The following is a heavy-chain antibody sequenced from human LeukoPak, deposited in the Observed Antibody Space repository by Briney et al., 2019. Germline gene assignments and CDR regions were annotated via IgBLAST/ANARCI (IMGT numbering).Heavy chain of an antibody. CDR3: ARGMGQWPYPEYFQH. CDR2: IYHSGST. V-gene: IGHV4-4*02. D-gene: IGHD6-19*01. J-gene: IGHJ1*01. CDR1: GGSISSSNW. Sequence: PSGTLSLTCAVSGGSISSSNWWSWVRQPPGKGLEWIGGIYHSGSTNYNPSLKSRVTISVDKSKNQFSLKLSSVTAADTAVYYCARGMGQWPYPEYFQHWGQGTLVTVSS.